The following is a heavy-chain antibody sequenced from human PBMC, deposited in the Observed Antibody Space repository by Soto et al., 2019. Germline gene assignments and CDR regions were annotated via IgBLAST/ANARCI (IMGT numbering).Heavy chain of an antibody. D-gene: IGHD2-8*01. V-gene: IGHV3-33*01. J-gene: IGHJ4*02. Sequence: QVQLAESGGGVVQPGRSLRLSCAASGFSFNNHGMHWVRQAPGKGLEWVAVIWYDGSYKYYADFVKGRFTISRDNSKNTLYLQMNSLRAEDTALYYCARQHMVSYYFGSWGQGTLVTVSS. CDR1: GFSFNNHG. CDR2: IWYDGSYK. CDR3: ARQHMVSYYFGS.